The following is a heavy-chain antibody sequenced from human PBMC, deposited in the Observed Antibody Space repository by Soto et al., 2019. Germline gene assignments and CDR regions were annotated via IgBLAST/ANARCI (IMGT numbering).Heavy chain of an antibody. Sequence: SVKVSCKASGGTFSSYAISWVRQAPGQGLEWMGGIIPIFGTANYAQKFQGRVTITADESTSTAYMELSSLRSEDTAVYYCARAPVVSSSFARSYYFDYWGQGTLVTVS. CDR3: ARAPVVSSSFARSYYFDY. J-gene: IGHJ4*02. CDR1: GGTFSSYA. V-gene: IGHV1-69*13. D-gene: IGHD6-6*01. CDR2: IIPIFGTA.